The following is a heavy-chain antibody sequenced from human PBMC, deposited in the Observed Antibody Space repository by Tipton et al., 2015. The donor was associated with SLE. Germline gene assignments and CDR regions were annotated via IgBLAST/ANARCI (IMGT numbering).Heavy chain of an antibody. CDR3: VRSLPHYYDGSGYFFDS. V-gene: IGHV4-61*02. CDR2: MYTSRSV. J-gene: IGHJ5*01. CDR1: GGSLSGDTYY. D-gene: IGHD3-22*01. Sequence: TLSLTCTVSGGSLSGDTYYWSWIRQPAGEGLEWIGRMYTSRSVVYNPSFQSRVSISVDTSETQFFLRLTSVTAADTAVYYCVRSLPHYYDGSGYFFDSWGQGSLVTVSS.